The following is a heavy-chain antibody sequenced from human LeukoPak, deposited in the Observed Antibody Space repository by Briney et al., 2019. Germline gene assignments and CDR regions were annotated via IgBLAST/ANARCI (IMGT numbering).Heavy chain of an antibody. J-gene: IGHJ4*02. Sequence: SETLSLTCTVSGGSISRDYWSWIRQPPGRGLEWIGYIYYTGSTNYNPSLKSRVTISVDTSKNQFSLKLSSVTAADTAVYYCARYGSATIARFDYWGQGTLVTVSS. V-gene: IGHV4-59*01. CDR2: IYYTGST. CDR1: GGSISRDY. D-gene: IGHD5-24*01. CDR3: ARYGSATIARFDY.